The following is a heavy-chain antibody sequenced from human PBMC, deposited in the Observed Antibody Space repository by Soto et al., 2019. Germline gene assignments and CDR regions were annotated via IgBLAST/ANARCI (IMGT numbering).Heavy chain of an antibody. Sequence: SETLSLTCTVSGGSISSYYWSWIRQPPGKGLEWIGYIYYSGSTNYNPSLKSRVTISVDTSKNQFSLKLSSVTAADTAVYYCARSRDGYNYYFDYWGQGTLVTVSS. D-gene: IGHD5-12*01. CDR2: IYYSGST. V-gene: IGHV4-59*01. CDR3: ARSRDGYNYYFDY. J-gene: IGHJ4*02. CDR1: GGSISSYY.